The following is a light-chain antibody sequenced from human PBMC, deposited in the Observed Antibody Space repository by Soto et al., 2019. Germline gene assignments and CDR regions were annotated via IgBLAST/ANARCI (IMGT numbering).Light chain of an antibody. Sequence: QSVLTQPPSVSGAPGQRVTISCTGSSSNIGAGYDVHWYQQLPGTAPKLLIYGNSNRPSGVPDRFSGSKSGTSASLAITGLQAEDGGGYYCQAHDNSLGGCVFRGGTKLNVL. V-gene: IGLV1-40*01. J-gene: IGLJ2*01. CDR3: QAHDNSLGGCV. CDR2: GNS. CDR1: SSNIGAGYD.